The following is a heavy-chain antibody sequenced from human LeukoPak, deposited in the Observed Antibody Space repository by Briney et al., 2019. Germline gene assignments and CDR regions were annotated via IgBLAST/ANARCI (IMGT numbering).Heavy chain of an antibody. Sequence: GGSLRLSCAASGFTVRNNYMSWVRQAPGKGLEWVGRIRSKTDGGSIEYGAPVKGRFTISRDDSKNTLDLQMNSLTTEDTAVYYCTTGRVLWGQGTLVTVSS. CDR2: IRSKTDGGSI. CDR1: GFTVRNNY. J-gene: IGHJ4*02. V-gene: IGHV3-15*01. CDR3: TTGRVL.